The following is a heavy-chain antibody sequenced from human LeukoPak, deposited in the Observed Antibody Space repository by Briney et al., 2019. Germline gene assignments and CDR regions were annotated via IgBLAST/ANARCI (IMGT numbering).Heavy chain of an antibody. Sequence: ASVKVSCKASGYTFTSYDINWLRQATGQGLEWMGRIIPIVGKANYAQNFQGRVTITADKSTSTVYVELSSLRSEDTAVYYCARERESGVGLYFDSWGQGTLATVSS. CDR2: IIPIVGKA. J-gene: IGHJ4*02. D-gene: IGHD1-26*01. CDR3: ARERESGVGLYFDS. CDR1: GYTFTSYD. V-gene: IGHV1-69*04.